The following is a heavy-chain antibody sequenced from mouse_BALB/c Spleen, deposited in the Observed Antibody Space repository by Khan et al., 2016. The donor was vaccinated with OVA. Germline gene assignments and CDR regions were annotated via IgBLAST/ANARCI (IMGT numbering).Heavy chain of an antibody. CDR1: GYTFTSYW. V-gene: IGHV1S41*01. D-gene: IGHD1-1*01. Sequence: DLVKPGASVKLSCKASGYTFTSYWINWIKQRPGQGLEWIGQICPGSGSTYYNEMFKGKATLTIDTSSSTVYIQLSSLSSEDSAVFVGAGSDYYGSSLYAMDYWGQGTSVTVSS. J-gene: IGHJ4*01. CDR2: ICPGSGST. CDR3: AGSDYYGSSLYAMDY.